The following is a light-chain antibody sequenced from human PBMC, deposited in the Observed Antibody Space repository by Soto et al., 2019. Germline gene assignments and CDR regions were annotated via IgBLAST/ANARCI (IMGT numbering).Light chain of an antibody. CDR1: QSISSN. Sequence: ERVMTQSPATLSFSPVGRATLSCRASQSISSNLAWYQQKPGQDPRLLIYGASTRATCIQARFGGSGSGTEFTLTITSLKSEHSAVYYCQQYNFSTLFFGGATK. J-gene: IGKJ4*01. V-gene: IGKV3-15*01. CDR3: QQYNFSTLF. CDR2: GAS.